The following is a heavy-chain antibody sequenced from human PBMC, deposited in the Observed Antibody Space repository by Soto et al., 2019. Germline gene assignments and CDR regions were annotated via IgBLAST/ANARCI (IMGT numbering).Heavy chain of an antibody. CDR1: GGSISSYY. CDR2: IYYSGST. D-gene: IGHD4-17*01. CDR3: ARHYGDYGSFDY. Sequence: SETLSLTCTVSGGSISSYYWSWIRQPPGKGLEWIGYIYYSGSTNYNPSLKSRVTISVDTSKNQFSLKLSSVTAADTAVYYCARHYGDYGSFDYWGQGTLVTVSS. V-gene: IGHV4-59*08. J-gene: IGHJ4*02.